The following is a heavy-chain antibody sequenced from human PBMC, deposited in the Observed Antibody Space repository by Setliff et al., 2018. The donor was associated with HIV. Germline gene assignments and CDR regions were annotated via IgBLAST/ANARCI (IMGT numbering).Heavy chain of an antibody. CDR1: SGSITSRTYY. CDR2: INHSRST. CDR3: ARGPKISVTYSNYARDNWFDP. Sequence: SETLSLTCTVSSGSITSRTYYWGWIRQPPGKGLEWIGEINHSRSTKYNPSLKSRVTISLDTSKNQFSLKLNSVTAADTAVYYCARGPKISVTYSNYARDNWFDPWGQGTLVPSPQ. V-gene: IGHV4-39*07. D-gene: IGHD4-4*01. J-gene: IGHJ5*02.